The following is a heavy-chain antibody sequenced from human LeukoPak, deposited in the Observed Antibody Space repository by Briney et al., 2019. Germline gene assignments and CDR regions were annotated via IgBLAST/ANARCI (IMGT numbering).Heavy chain of an antibody. CDR2: ISGSGGTA. J-gene: IGHJ4*02. D-gene: IGHD3-22*01. Sequence: GGSLRLSCAASGFTFSSYSMNWVRQAPGKGLEWVSAISGSGGTAYYADSVKGRFTISRDNSKNTLYLQMNSLRAEDTAVYYCAKKGYYEGSVYYMSYFAHGGQEPLVTVSS. CDR1: GFTFSSYS. CDR3: AKKGYYEGSVYYMSYFAH. V-gene: IGHV3-23*01.